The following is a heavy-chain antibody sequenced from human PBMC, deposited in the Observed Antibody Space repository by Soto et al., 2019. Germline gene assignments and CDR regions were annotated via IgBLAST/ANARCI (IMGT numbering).Heavy chain of an antibody. J-gene: IGHJ6*02. Sequence: GSLRLSCAGSGFTFASYAMSWVRQAPGKGLEWVSAITGTGGNTYYVDSVKGRFTSSRDNSKNMLYLQVNSLRVEDTAVYYCARIRGYWYGLDVWGQGTTVTVSS. CDR2: ITGTGGNT. CDR3: ARIRGYWYGLDV. CDR1: GFTFASYA. V-gene: IGHV3-23*01.